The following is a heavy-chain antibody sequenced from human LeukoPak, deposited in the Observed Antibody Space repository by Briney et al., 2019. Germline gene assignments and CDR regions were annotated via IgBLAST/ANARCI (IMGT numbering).Heavy chain of an antibody. Sequence: SQTLSLTCTVSGGSISSGGYYWSWIRQHPGKGMEWIGYIYYSGSTYYKPSLKSRVTISVDTSKNQFSLKLSSVTAADTAVYYCARDGGDSSGYPFDYWGQGTLVTVSS. D-gene: IGHD3-22*01. CDR2: IYYSGST. V-gene: IGHV4-31*03. CDR3: ARDGGDSSGYPFDY. CDR1: GGSISSGGYY. J-gene: IGHJ4*02.